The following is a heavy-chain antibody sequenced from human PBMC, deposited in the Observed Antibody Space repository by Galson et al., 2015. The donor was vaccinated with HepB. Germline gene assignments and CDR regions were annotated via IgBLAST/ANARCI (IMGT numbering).Heavy chain of an antibody. CDR3: ATQVAPAAVGYYYHIDV. CDR1: GFTFNDRY. D-gene: IGHD2-2*01. J-gene: IGHJ6*03. CDR2: ISSSSSYT. Sequence: SLRLSCAASGFTFNDRYMSWIRQAPGKGLEWVSYISSSSSYTNYADSVKGRFTIPRDNAKNSLYLQMGGLRVEDTAVYYCATQVAPAAVGYYYHIDVWGKETTVTVSS. V-gene: IGHV3-11*06.